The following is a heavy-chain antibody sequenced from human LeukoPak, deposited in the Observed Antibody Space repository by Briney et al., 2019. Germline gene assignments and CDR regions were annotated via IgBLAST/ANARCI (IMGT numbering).Heavy chain of an antibody. CDR3: AKVGYCSGGSCYWTYFDY. D-gene: IGHD2-15*01. V-gene: IGHV3-23*01. CDR2: ISGSGGST. J-gene: IGHJ4*02. Sequence: GGSLRLSCAASGFTFSSYSMSWVRQAPGKGLEWVSAISGSGGSTYYADSVKGRFTISRDNSKNTLYLQMNSLRAEDTAVYYCAKVGYCSGGSCYWTYFDYWGQGTLVTVSS. CDR1: GFTFSSYS.